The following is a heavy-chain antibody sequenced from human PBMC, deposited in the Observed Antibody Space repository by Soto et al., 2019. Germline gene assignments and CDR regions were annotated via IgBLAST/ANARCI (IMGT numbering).Heavy chain of an antibody. J-gene: IGHJ4*02. CDR2: IWYDGSNK. CDR1: GFTFSSFG. D-gene: IGHD3-22*01. Sequence: PVGSLRLSCAASGFTFSSFGMHWVRQAPGKGLEWVSVIWYDGSNKYYADSVKGRFTISRDNSKNTLYLQMNSLRAEDTAVYYCARDPSRYYYDSSDYYLDYWGQGTLVTVSS. CDR3: ARDPSRYYYDSSDYYLDY. V-gene: IGHV3-33*01.